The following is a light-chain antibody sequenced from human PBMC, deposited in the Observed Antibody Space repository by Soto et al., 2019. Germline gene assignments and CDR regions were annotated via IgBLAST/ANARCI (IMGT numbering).Light chain of an antibody. Sequence: ALTQPASVSGSPGQSITISCTGTSSDVCGYNYVSWYQQHPGKAPKFMIYDVSNRPSGVSTRFSGSKSGNTASLTISGLQAEDEADYYCNSYTTSNTRQIVFGTGTKATVL. CDR1: SSDVCGYNY. CDR2: DVS. J-gene: IGLJ1*01. V-gene: IGLV2-14*01. CDR3: NSYTTSNTRQIV.